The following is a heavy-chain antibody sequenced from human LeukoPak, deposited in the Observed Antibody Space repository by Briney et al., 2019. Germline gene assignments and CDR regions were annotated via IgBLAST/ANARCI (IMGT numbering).Heavy chain of an antibody. CDR1: GFTLSSYS. CDR2: ISSSSSTI. CDR3: ARDPDDY. J-gene: IGHJ4*02. Sequence: PGGSLRLSCAASGFTLSSYSMNWVCQAPGKGLEWVSYISSSSSTIYYADSVRGRFTISRDNAKNSLYLQMNNLRVEDTAVYYCARDPDDYWGQGTLVTVSS. V-gene: IGHV3-48*01.